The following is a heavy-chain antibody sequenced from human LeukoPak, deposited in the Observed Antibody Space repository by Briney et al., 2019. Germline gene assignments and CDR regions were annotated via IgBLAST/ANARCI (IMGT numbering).Heavy chain of an antibody. J-gene: IGHJ4*02. Sequence: PGGSLRLSCAASGFTFSSYGMHWVRQAPGKGLEWVANIKQDGSEKYYVDSVKGRFTISRDNAKNSLYLQMNSLRAEDTAVYYCARDRYYFDYWGQGTLVTVSS. CDR3: ARDRYYFDY. CDR2: IKQDGSEK. D-gene: IGHD1-14*01. V-gene: IGHV3-7*01. CDR1: GFTFSSYG.